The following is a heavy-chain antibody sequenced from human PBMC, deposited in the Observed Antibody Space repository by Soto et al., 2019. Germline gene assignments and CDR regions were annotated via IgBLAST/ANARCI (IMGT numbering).Heavy chain of an antibody. Sequence: SHTLSLTCVISGDSVSSNSAAWNWIRQSPSRGLEWLGRTYYRSKWDGDSAVSVRSRITINTDTSKNQFSLHLNSVTPEDTAVYYCARSIGGVLDYWGQGALVTVSS. D-gene: IGHD3-10*01. CDR1: GDSVSSNSAA. V-gene: IGHV6-1*01. CDR3: ARSIGGVLDY. J-gene: IGHJ4*02. CDR2: TYYRSKWDG.